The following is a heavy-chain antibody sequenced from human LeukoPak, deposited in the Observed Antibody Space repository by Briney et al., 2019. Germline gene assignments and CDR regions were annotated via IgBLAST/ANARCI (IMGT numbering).Heavy chain of an antibody. Sequence: SVKVSCKASGGTFISYAISWVRQAPGQGLEWVGGIIPIFGTANYAQKFQGRVTITADESTSTAYMELSSLRSEDTAVYYCARRTPSGYYDSSGYYYVFDYWGQGTLVTVSS. CDR3: ARRTPSGYYDSSGYYYVFDY. D-gene: IGHD3-22*01. V-gene: IGHV1-69*13. CDR1: GGTFISYA. CDR2: IIPIFGTA. J-gene: IGHJ4*02.